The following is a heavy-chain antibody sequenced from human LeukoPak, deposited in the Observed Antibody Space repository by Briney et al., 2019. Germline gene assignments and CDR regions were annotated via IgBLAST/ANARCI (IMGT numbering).Heavy chain of an antibody. V-gene: IGHV4-39*01. CDR2: IFYSGST. D-gene: IGHD6-6*01. Sequence: SETLSLTCSVSGASISSSSYHWGWVRQPPGKGLEWIGSIFYSGSTYHNPSLKSRVTISVDTSKNQFSLKVSSVTAADTAVYYCARQVRARATVDYWGQGTLVTVSS. CDR1: GASISSSSYH. J-gene: IGHJ4*02. CDR3: ARQVRARATVDY.